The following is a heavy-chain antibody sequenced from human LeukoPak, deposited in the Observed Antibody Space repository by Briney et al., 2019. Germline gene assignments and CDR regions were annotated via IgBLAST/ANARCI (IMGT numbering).Heavy chain of an antibody. CDR3: ARGGRVVPAAIFLLQDY. J-gene: IGHJ4*02. Sequence: ASVKVSCKASGYTFTSYYMHWVRQAPGQGLEWMGWINPNSGGTNYAQKFQGRVTMTRDTSISTAYMELSRLRSDDTAVYYCARGGRVVPAAIFLLQDYWGQGTLVTVSS. V-gene: IGHV1-2*02. D-gene: IGHD2-2*01. CDR2: INPNSGGT. CDR1: GYTFTSYY.